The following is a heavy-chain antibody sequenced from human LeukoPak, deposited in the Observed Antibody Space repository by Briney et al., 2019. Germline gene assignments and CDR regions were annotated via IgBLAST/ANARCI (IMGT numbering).Heavy chain of an antibody. CDR2: ISPSGYT. CDR1: GGSISRSY. Sequence: SETLSLTCIVSGGSISRSYWGWLRQPPGKGLEYIGYISPSGYTNYNPSLKSRVTISVDTSKNQVSLRLTSVTAADTAVYYCARHPRDRNYGDYDYWGQGTLVTVSS. CDR3: ARHPRDRNYGDYDY. D-gene: IGHD4-17*01. J-gene: IGHJ4*02. V-gene: IGHV4-59*08.